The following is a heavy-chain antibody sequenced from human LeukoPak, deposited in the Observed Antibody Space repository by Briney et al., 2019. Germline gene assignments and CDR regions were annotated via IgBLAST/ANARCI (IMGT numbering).Heavy chain of an antibody. CDR3: ARGMGDGYTGVRGEFDS. D-gene: IGHD5-24*01. V-gene: IGHV1-18*01. CDR2: ISAYNGNT. Sequence: ASVKVSCKASGYTFTSYGISWVRQAPGQGLEWMGWISAYNGNTNYAQKLQGRVTMTTDTSTSTAYMELRSLRSDDTAVYYCARGMGDGYTGVRGEFDSWGQGTLVTVSS. J-gene: IGHJ4*02. CDR1: GYTFTSYG.